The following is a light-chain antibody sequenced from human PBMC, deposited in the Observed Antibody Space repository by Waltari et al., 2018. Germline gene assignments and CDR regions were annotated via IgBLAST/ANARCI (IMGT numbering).Light chain of an antibody. J-gene: IGLJ1*01. CDR2: DVT. CDR1: HSDVGGYNW. CDR3: CSFAGTPYV. V-gene: IGLV2-11*01. Sequence: QSALTQPRSVSGSPGQSVTISCPGTHSDVGGYNWVSWYQQHPGKAPKVIIYDVTKRPSGVPDRFSGSKSGDMASLTISGIQADDEADYYCCSFAGTPYVCGTGTKVIVL.